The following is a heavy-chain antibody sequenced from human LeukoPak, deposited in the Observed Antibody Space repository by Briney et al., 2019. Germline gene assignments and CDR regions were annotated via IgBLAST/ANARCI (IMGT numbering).Heavy chain of an antibody. CDR2: MNPNSGNT. CDR1: GYTSTSYD. CDR3: ARDFDWLLSTDY. V-gene: IGHV1-8*01. D-gene: IGHD3-9*01. J-gene: IGHJ4*02. Sequence: GASVKVSCKASGYTSTSYDINWVRQATGQGLAWMGWMNPNSGNTGYAQKFQGRVTMTRNTSISTAYMELSSLRSEDTAVYYCARDFDWLLSTDYWGQGTLVTVSS.